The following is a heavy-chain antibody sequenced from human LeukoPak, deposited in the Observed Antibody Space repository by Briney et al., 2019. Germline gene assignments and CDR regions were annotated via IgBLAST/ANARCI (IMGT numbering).Heavy chain of an antibody. V-gene: IGHV4-59*01. Sequence: SETLSLTCTVSGGSISSYYWSWIRQPPGKGLEWIGYIYYSGSTNYNPSLKSRVTISVDTSKNQFSLKLSSVTAADTAVYYCARGDSSSHDYWYFDLWGRGTLVTVSS. CDR2: IYYSGST. CDR1: GGSISSYY. D-gene: IGHD6-13*01. J-gene: IGHJ2*01. CDR3: ARGDSSSHDYWYFDL.